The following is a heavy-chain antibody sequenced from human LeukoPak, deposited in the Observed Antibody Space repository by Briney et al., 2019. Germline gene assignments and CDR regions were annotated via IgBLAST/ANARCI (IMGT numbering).Heavy chain of an antibody. V-gene: IGHV3-23*01. J-gene: IGHJ4*02. CDR2: ITYSGGST. CDR3: AKGGSGNFPFDY. Sequence: PGGSLRLSCAASRFTFSSSAMSWVRQAPGKGLEWVSGITYSGGSTYYADSVKGRFTISRDNSKNTLYLQMNSLRAEDTAADYCAKGGSGNFPFDYWGQGTLVTVSS. D-gene: IGHD1-26*01. CDR1: RFTFSSSA.